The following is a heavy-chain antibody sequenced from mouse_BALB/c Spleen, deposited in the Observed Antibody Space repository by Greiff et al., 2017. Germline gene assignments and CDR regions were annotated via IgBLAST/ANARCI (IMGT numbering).Heavy chain of an antibody. Sequence: EVKLVESGGGLVKPGGSLKLSCAASGFTFSSYAMSWVRQTPEKRLEWVASISSGGSTYYPDSVKGRFTISRDNARNILYLQMSSLRSEDTAMYYCARERFPSFDYWGQGTTLTVSS. CDR3: ARERFPSFDY. V-gene: IGHV5-6-5*01. J-gene: IGHJ2*01. CDR2: ISSGGST. D-gene: IGHD6-1*01. CDR1: GFTFSSYA.